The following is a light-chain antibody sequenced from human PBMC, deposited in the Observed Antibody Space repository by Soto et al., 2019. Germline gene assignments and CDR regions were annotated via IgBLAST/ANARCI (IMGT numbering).Light chain of an antibody. CDR3: SSFTSSNTVV. Sequence: QSALTQPASVSGSPGQSITISCTGTSSDVGAYNYVSWYQQHPGKAPKLTISEVSKRPSGVSNRFSGSKSGNTASLTISGLQDEDEAHYYCSSFTSSNTVVFGGGTKVTVL. J-gene: IGLJ2*01. CDR2: EVS. CDR1: SSDVGAYNY. V-gene: IGLV2-14*01.